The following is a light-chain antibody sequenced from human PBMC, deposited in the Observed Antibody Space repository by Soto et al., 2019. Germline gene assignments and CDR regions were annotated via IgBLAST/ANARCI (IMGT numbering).Light chain of an antibody. Sequence: QSLLAQPASVSGSPGQSITISCTVTGSDVRTYNLVSWYQQHPGKVPKLIIYEASKRPSGVSNRFSGSQPGNTASLTVSGLQAEDEADYYCCSYAGDKTYVFGSGTKVTVL. CDR2: EAS. V-gene: IGLV2-23*01. CDR3: CSYAGDKTYV. CDR1: GSDVRTYNL. J-gene: IGLJ1*01.